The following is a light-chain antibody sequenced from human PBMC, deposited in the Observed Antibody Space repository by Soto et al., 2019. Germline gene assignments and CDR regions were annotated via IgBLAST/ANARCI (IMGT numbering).Light chain of an antibody. CDR1: SSDVGGYNH. J-gene: IGLJ2*01. CDR2: EVS. CDR3: SSYTSSSTLV. Sequence: QSVLTQPASVSGSPGQSITISCTGTSSDVGGYNHVSWYQQHPGKAPKLMIYEVSHRPSGVSNRFSGSKSGNTASLTISGLQAEDEADYYCSSYTSSSTLVFGGGTKLTVL. V-gene: IGLV2-14*01.